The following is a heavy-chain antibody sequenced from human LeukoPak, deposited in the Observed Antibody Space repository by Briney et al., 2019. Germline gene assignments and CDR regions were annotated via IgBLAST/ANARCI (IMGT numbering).Heavy chain of an antibody. CDR3: AKDRQRYYDILTGYWGFDY. Sequence: GRSLRLSCAASGFTFSSYAMHWVRQAPGKGLEWVAVISYDGSNKYYADSVKGRFTISRDNSKNTLYLQMNSLRAEDTAVYYCAKDRQRYYDILTGYWGFDYWGQGTLVTVSS. J-gene: IGHJ4*02. CDR2: ISYDGSNK. CDR1: GFTFSSYA. V-gene: IGHV3-30-3*01. D-gene: IGHD3-9*01.